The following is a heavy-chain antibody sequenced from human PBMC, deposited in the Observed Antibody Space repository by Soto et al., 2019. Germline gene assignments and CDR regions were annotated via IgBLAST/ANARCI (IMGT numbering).Heavy chain of an antibody. V-gene: IGHV3-7*01. D-gene: IGHD1-26*01. J-gene: IGHJ3*02. Sequence: HPGGSLRLSCAASGFTFSSYWMSWVRQAPGKGLEWVANIKQGGSEKYYVDSVKGRFTISRDNAKNSLYLQMNSLRAEDTAVYYCARDPSIMGHDAFDIWGQGTMVTVSS. CDR2: IKQGGSEK. CDR3: ARDPSIMGHDAFDI. CDR1: GFTFSSYW.